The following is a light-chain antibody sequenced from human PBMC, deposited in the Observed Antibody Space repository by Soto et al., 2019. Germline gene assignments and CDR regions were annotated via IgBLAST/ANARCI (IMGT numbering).Light chain of an antibody. Sequence: QSALTQPASVSGSPGQSITISCTGTSNDVGIYNYVSWYQQHPGKAPKLIIYEVTNRPSGVSDRFSGSKSDNTASLTISGLQAEDEADYYCAAWDDSLNGRVFGTGTKLTVL. J-gene: IGLJ1*01. CDR1: SNDVGIYNY. CDR3: AAWDDSLNGRV. CDR2: EVT. V-gene: IGLV2-14*01.